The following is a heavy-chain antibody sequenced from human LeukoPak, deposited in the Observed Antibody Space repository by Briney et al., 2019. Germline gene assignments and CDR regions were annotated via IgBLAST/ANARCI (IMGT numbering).Heavy chain of an antibody. CDR3: ARDPLNCSGGSCYSFLFDY. J-gene: IGHJ4*02. CDR1: GFTFSSYW. D-gene: IGHD2-15*01. CDR2: INSDGSST. V-gene: IGHV3-74*01. Sequence: GGSLRLSXAASGFTFSSYWMHWVRQAPGKGLVWVSRINSDGSSTSYADSVKGRFTISRDNAKNTLYLQMNSLRAEDTAVYYCARDPLNCSGGSCYSFLFDYWGQGTLVTVSS.